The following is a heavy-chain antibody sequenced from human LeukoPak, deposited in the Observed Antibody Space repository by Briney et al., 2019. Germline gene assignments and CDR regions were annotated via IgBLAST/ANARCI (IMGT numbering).Heavy chain of an antibody. CDR1: GGSISSYY. Sequence: SETLSLTCTVSGGSISSYYWSWIRQPAGEGLEWIGRIYTSGSTNYNPSLKSRVTMSVDTSKNQFSLKLSSVTAADTAVYYCARERSGSSPHAFDIWGQGTMVTVSS. D-gene: IGHD1-26*01. J-gene: IGHJ3*02. CDR3: ARERSGSSPHAFDI. CDR2: IYTSGST. V-gene: IGHV4-4*07.